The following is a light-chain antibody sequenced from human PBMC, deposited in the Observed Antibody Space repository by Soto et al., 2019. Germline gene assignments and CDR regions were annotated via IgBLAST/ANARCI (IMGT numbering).Light chain of an antibody. V-gene: IGLV1-36*01. Sequence: QSVLTQPPSVSEAPRQRVTISSSGSSSNIGNNAVNWYQQLPGKAPKLLIYYDDLLPSGVSDRFSGSKSGTSASLAISGLQSEDEADYYCAAWDDSLNGVVFGGGTQLTVL. CDR2: YDD. J-gene: IGLJ2*01. CDR1: SSNIGNNA. CDR3: AAWDDSLNGVV.